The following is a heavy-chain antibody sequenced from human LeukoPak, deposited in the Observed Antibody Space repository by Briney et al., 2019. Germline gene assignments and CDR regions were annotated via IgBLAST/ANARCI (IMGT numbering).Heavy chain of an antibody. CDR1: GGSISSYY. D-gene: IGHD2-2*01. CDR2: IYTSGST. V-gene: IGHV4-4*07. Sequence: SETLSLTCTVSGGSISSYYWSWIRQPAGKGLEWIGRIYTSGSTNYNPSLKSRVTMSVDTSKNQFSLMLSSVTAADTAVYYCAREGGGCSSTSCYAGDFDYWGQGTLVTVSS. CDR3: AREGGGCSSTSCYAGDFDY. J-gene: IGHJ4*02.